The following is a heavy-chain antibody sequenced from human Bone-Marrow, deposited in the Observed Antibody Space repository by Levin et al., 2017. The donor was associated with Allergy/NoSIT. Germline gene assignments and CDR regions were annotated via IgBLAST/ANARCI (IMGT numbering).Heavy chain of an antibody. CDR1: GFDFHIYV. CDR3: ARSHPLTGTTHFSYQDGMDV. CDR2: ITTGSNYK. Sequence: GGSLRLSCEASGFDFHIYVMNWVRQAPGKGLEWLSSITTGSNYKYYVDSVRGRFVISRDNGKHSLYLQMNSLRAEDTAVYYCARSHPLTGTTHFSYQDGMDVWGQGTSVTVSS. J-gene: IGHJ6*02. D-gene: IGHD1/OR15-1a*01. V-gene: IGHV3-21*01.